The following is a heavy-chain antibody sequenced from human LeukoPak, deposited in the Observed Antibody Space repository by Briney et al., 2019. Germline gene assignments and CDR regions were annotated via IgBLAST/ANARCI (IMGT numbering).Heavy chain of an antibody. CDR1: GGSINSGNYF. CDR2: IHYTEST. J-gene: IGHJ6*02. D-gene: IGHD2-21*02. V-gene: IGHV4-31*03. Sequence: PSETLSLTCTVSGGSINSGNYFWTWIRQHPGTGLEWIGYIHYTESTHYNPSLKTRITISLDTSKNEFSLKLSSVTAADTAVYYCARVHHERLRLDVWGQGTTVTVSS. CDR3: ARVHHERLRLDV.